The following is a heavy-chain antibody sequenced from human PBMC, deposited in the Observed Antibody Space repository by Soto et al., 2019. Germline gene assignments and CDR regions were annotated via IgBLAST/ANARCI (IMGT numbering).Heavy chain of an antibody. D-gene: IGHD6-6*01. J-gene: IGHJ6*02. CDR1: GFTFSSYA. CDR3: VKNPYGEIAARSYYYYGMDV. CDR2: ISSNGGST. V-gene: IGHV3-64D*08. Sequence: GESLKISCSASGFTFSSYAMHWVRQAPGKGLEYVSAISSNGGSTYYADSVKGRFTISRDNSKNTLYLQMSSLRAEDTAVYYCVKNPYGEIAARSYYYYGMDVWGQGTTVTVSS.